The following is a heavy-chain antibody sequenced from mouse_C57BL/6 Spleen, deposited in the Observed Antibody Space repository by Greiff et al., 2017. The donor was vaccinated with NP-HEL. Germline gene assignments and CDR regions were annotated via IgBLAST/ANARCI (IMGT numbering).Heavy chain of an antibody. CDR2: INPNNGGT. J-gene: IGHJ2*01. CDR1: GYTFTDYY. Sequence: EVQLQQSGPELVKPGASVKISCKASGYTFTDYYMNWVKQSHGKSLEWIGDINPNNGGTSYNQKFKGKATLTVDKSSSTAYMELRSLTSEDSAVYYCARWAEYWGKGTTLTVS. V-gene: IGHV1-26*01. D-gene: IGHD6-1*01. CDR3: ARWAEY.